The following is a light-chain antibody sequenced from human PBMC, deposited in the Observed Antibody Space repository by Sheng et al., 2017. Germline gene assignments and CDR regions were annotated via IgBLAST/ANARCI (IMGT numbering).Light chain of an antibody. CDR1: QSVSTF. Sequence: EIVLTQSPATLSLSPGERATLSCRASQSVSTFLAWYQQKPGQAPRLLIYGASTRATGFPARFSGSGSGTEFTLTISSLQSEDFAVYYCQQYSDWPSFGGGTKVEIK. CDR2: GAS. CDR3: QQYSDWPS. V-gene: IGKV3-15*01. J-gene: IGKJ4*01.